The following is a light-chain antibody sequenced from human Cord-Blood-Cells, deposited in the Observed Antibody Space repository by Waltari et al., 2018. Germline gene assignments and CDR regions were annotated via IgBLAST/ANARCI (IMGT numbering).Light chain of an antibody. V-gene: IGLV2-23*01. Sequence: QSALTQPASVSGSPGQSITISCTGTSSDVGSYNLVSWYQQHPGKAPKLMIYEGSKRPSGVSNRFSGSKSGHTAYLTISGLQAEDEADYYCCSYAGSSTWVFGGGTKLTVL. CDR1: SSDVGSYNL. J-gene: IGLJ3*02. CDR3: CSYAGSSTWV. CDR2: EGS.